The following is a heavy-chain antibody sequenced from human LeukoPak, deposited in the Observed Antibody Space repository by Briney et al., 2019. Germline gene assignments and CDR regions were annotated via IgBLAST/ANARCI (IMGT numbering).Heavy chain of an antibody. Sequence: ASVKVSCKASGYTFTSYAMNWVRQAPGQGLEWMGWINTNTGNPTYAQGFTGRFVFSLDTSVSTAYLQISSLKAEDTAVYYCARDGTGYRANYYYYYYGMDVWGQGTTVTVSS. V-gene: IGHV7-4-1*02. D-gene: IGHD3-9*01. CDR2: INTNTGNP. CDR1: GYTFTSYA. J-gene: IGHJ6*02. CDR3: ARDGTGYRANYYYYYYGMDV.